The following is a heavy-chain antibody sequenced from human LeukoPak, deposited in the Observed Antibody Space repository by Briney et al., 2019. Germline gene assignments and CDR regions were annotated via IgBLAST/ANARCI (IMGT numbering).Heavy chain of an antibody. CDR1: GGSISSYY. CDR3: AREVVVVVAATAYNWFDP. Sequence: PSETLSLTCTVSGGSISSYYWSWIRQPPGKGLEWIGYIYYSGSTNYNPSLKSRVTISVDTSKNQFSLKLSSVTAADTVVYYCAREVVVVVAATAYNWFDPWGQGTLVTVSS. D-gene: IGHD2-15*01. CDR2: IYYSGST. V-gene: IGHV4-59*01. J-gene: IGHJ5*02.